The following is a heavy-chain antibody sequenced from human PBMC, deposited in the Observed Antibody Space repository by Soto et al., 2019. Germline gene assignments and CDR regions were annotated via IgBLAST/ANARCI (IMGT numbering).Heavy chain of an antibody. CDR2: IDPSDSYT. CDR3: ARRAVTNHYGMDV. D-gene: IGHD4-17*01. J-gene: IGHJ6*02. CDR1: GYSFTIYW. V-gene: IGHV5-10-1*01. Sequence: GESLKISWKGSGYSFTIYWISWVRQMPGRGLEWMGRIDPSDSYTNYSPSFQGHVTISADKSISTAYLQWSSLKASDTAMYYCARRAVTNHYGMDVWGQGTTVTVSS.